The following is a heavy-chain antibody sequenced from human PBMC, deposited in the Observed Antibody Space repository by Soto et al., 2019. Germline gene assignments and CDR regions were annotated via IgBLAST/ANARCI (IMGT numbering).Heavy chain of an antibody. Sequence: QVQLVQSGAEVKKPGSSVKVSCKASGGSFSSYTVTWLRQAPGQGLEWMGRSIPILGIANYAQKFQGRVTITADKSTSTASMELSSLRSEDTAVYYCARSYDPLYFDLHDYYYYYMDVWDKGTTVTVSS. V-gene: IGHV1-69*02. D-gene: IGHD3-9*01. CDR3: ARSYDPLYFDLHDYYYYYMDV. J-gene: IGHJ6*03. CDR1: GGSFSSYT. CDR2: SIPILGIA.